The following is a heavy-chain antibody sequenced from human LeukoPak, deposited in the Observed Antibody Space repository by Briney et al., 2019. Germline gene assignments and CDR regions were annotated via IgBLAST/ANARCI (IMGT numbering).Heavy chain of an antibody. CDR3: AKDYYDSSGYLDY. CDR1: GFTFDDYA. J-gene: IGHJ4*02. D-gene: IGHD3-22*01. V-gene: IGHV3-9*01. CDR2: ISWNSGSI. Sequence: GGSLRLSCAASGFTFDDYAMHWVRQAPGKGLEWVSGISWNSGSIGYADSVKGRFTISRDNAKNSLYLQMNSLRAEGTALYYCAKDYYDSSGYLDYWGQGTLVTVSS.